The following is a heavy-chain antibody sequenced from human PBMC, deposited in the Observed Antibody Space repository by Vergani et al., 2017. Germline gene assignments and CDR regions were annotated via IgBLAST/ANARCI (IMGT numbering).Heavy chain of an antibody. Sequence: QVQLVQSGAEVKKPGSSVKVSCKASGGTFSSYAISWVRQAPGQGLEWMGGIIPIFGTANYAQKFQGRVTITADESTSTAYMELSSLRSEDTAVYYCARGSRYYDSSGADYFDYWGQGTLVTVSS. CDR1: GGTFSSYA. V-gene: IGHV1-69*01. CDR2: IIPIFGTA. J-gene: IGHJ4*02. CDR3: ARGSRYYDSSGADYFDY. D-gene: IGHD3-22*01.